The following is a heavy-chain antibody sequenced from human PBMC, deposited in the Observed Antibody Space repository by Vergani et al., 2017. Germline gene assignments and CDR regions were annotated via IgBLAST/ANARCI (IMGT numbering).Heavy chain of an antibody. CDR1: GGSFSGYY. J-gene: IGHJ5*02. V-gene: IGHV4-34*01. CDR3: ARGGGGYYLNWFDP. Sequence: QVQLQQWGAGLLKPSETLSLTCAVYGGSFSGYYWSWIRQPPGKGLEWIGEINHSGSTNYNPSLKSRVTISVDTSKNQFSLKLSSVTAADTAVYYCARGGGGYYLNWFDPWGQGTLVTVSS. D-gene: IGHD3-22*01. CDR2: INHSGST.